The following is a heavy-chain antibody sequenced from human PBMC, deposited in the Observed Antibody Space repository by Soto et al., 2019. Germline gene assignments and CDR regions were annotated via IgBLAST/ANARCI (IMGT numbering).Heavy chain of an antibody. CDR3: ARVKLAGRGSFHY. D-gene: IGHD3-3*02. CDR1: GDSISLSTYY. Sequence: PSETLSLTCSVSGDSISLSTYYWGWIRQPPGKGLEWIGNIYYSGSTSYNPSLKSRVTMSVDTSKNQFSLKLSSVAATDTAVYYCARVKLAGRGSFHYWGQGTLVTVSS. CDR2: IYYSGST. V-gene: IGHV4-39*01. J-gene: IGHJ4*02.